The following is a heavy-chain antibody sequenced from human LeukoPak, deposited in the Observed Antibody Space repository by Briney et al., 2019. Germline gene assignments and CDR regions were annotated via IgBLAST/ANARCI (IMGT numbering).Heavy chain of an antibody. CDR1: GGSISSSSYY. Sequence: PSETLSLTCTVSGGSISSSSYYWGWIRQPPGKGLEWIGSIYYSGSTYYNPSLKSRVTISVDTSKNQFSLKLSSVTAADTAVYYCASYDYVWGSYRYFGYWGQGTLVTVSS. V-gene: IGHV4-39*07. J-gene: IGHJ4*02. CDR3: ASYDYVWGSYRYFGY. D-gene: IGHD3-16*02. CDR2: IYYSGST.